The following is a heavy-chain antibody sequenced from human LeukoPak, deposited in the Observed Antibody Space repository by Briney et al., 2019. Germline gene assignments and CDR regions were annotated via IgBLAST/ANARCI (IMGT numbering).Heavy chain of an antibody. CDR2: IKQDGSQK. CDR1: GFTFSTYY. V-gene: IGHV3-7*01. D-gene: IGHD6-19*01. CDR3: AAQRAVGFDY. Sequence: GGYLRLSCAASGFTFSTYYMTWVRQAPGKGLEWVANIKQDGSQKYYVDSVQGRFTISRDNAKNSLYLQMNSLRAEDTAVYYCAAQRAVGFDYWGQGTLVTVSS. J-gene: IGHJ4*02.